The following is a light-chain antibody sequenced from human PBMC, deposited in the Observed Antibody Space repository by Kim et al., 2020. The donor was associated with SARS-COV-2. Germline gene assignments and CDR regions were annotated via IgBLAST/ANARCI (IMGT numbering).Light chain of an antibody. J-gene: IGLJ2*01. CDR2: EDN. CDR3: QSYDSSNVV. CDR1: SASIASSD. V-gene: IGLV6-57*03. Sequence: GSAVAMSCTRGSASIASSDVQWYHQRPGSAPTTVIYEDNQRPSGVPDRFSGSIDSSSNSASLTISGLKTEDEADYYCQSYDSSNVVFGGGTQLT.